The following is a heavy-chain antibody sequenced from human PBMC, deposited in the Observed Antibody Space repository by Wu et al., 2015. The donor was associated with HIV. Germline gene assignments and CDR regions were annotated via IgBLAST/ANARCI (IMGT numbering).Heavy chain of an antibody. CDR3: ARTPGRNFDL. D-gene: IGHD1-26*01. J-gene: IGHJ2*01. V-gene: IGHV4-30-4*08. CDR2: IYYNGDT. Sequence: WTWIRQPQGKGLEWIGYIYYNGDTYYNPSLKSRITMSVDTSKNQFSLNLSSVTAADTAVYYCARTPGRNFDLWGRGSLVTVSS.